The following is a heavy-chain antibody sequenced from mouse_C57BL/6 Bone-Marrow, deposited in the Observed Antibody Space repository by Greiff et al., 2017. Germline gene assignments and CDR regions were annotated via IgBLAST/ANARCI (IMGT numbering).Heavy chain of an antibody. J-gene: IGHJ3*01. CDR3: ALSAWFAY. V-gene: IGHV5-6*01. CDR2: ISSGGSYT. Sequence: VQLKESGGDLVKPGGSLKLSCAASGFTFSSYGMSWVRQTPDKRLEWVATISSGGSYTYYPDSVKGRFTISRDNAKNTLDLQMSSLKSEDTAMYYCALSAWFAYWGQGTLVTVSA. CDR1: GFTFSSYG.